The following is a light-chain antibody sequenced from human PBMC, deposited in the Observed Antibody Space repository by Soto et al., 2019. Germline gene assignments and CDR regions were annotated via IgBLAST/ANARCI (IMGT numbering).Light chain of an antibody. CDR3: QQFNSYPRT. Sequence: AIPLTQSPSSLSASVGDRVTITCRASQGISSALAWYQQKPGQAPKLLIYDASSLESGVPSRLSGSGSRTDFTLTISSLQPEDVATYYCQQFNSYPRTFGPGTKVDIK. CDR2: DAS. J-gene: IGKJ3*01. V-gene: IGKV1-13*02. CDR1: QGISSA.